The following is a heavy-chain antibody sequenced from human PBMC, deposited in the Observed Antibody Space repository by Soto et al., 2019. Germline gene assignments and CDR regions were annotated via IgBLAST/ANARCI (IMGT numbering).Heavy chain of an antibody. D-gene: IGHD2-2*01. CDR1: GGSISSGPYS. J-gene: IGHJ6*02. CDR3: ARLGGYCSSTSCYGYYGMDV. CDR2: FYYSEST. Sequence: QLQLQESGPGLVKPSETLSLTCTVSGGSISSGPYSWGWIRQPPGEGLEWIGTFYYSESTYYNPSLESRVTKSVDTSKNLFSLKVSSVTVADTAVYYCARLGGYCSSTSCYGYYGMDVWGQGTTVTVAS. V-gene: IGHV4-39*01.